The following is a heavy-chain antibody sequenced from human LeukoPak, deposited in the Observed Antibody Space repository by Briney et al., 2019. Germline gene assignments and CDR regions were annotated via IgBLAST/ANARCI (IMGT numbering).Heavy chain of an antibody. CDR1: GFTFSSYG. J-gene: IGHJ6*03. CDR2: IRYDGSNK. D-gene: IGHD3-3*01. CDR3: AKDHYDFWSGYNYYYYYYMDV. V-gene: IGHV3-30*02. Sequence: GGPLRLSCAASGFTFSSYGMHWVRQAPGKGLEGVAFIRYDGSNKYYADSVKGRFTISRDNSKNTLYLQMNSLRAEDTAVYYCAKDHYDFWSGYNYYYYYYMDVWGKGTTVTASS.